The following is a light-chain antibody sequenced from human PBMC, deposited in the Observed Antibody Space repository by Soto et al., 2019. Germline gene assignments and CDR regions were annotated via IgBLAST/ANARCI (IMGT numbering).Light chain of an antibody. Sequence: EVVFTQSPCTLSLSPGERATLSCRASQTVRNNYLAWYQQKPGQAPRLLIYDASSRATGIPDRFSGGGSGTDCTLTISRLEPEDFAVYYCQLYSRSPRQITFGQGTRLEIK. CDR3: QLYSRSPRQIT. CDR1: QTVRNNY. J-gene: IGKJ5*01. V-gene: IGKV3-20*01. CDR2: DAS.